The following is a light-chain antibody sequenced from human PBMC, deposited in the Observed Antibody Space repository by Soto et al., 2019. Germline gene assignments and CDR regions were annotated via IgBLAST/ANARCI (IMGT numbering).Light chain of an antibody. J-gene: IGKJ1*01. CDR3: QQYGSSPWT. CDR2: GAS. V-gene: IGKV3-20*01. CDR1: QSVSNNY. Sequence: PGERATLSCRASQSVSNNYLAWYQQKPGQAPRLLIYGASSRATGIPDRFSGSGSGTDFTLTISRLEPEDFAVYYCQQYGSSPWTFGQGTKMEIK.